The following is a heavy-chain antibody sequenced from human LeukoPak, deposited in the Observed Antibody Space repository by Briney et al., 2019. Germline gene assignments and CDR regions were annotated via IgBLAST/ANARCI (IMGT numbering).Heavy chain of an antibody. CDR2: ISSDGSST. CDR1: GVTFSHHW. CDR3: ATYQIVTGRAGIDY. J-gene: IGHJ4*02. V-gene: IGHV3-74*03. Sequence: PGGSLRLSCAAPGVTFSHHWPHGVRQTPGKGLVWVSRISSDGSSTTYADSVKGRFTISRDNAKNTLYLQMNNLRAEDTAEYYWATYQIVTGRAGIDYWGQGTLVIVSS. D-gene: IGHD2/OR15-2a*01.